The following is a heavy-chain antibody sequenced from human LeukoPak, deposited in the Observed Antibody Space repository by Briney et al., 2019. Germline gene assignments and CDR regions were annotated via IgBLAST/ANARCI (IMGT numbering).Heavy chain of an antibody. CDR1: GGSISSYY. J-gene: IGHJ3*02. V-gene: IGHV4-4*08. CDR2: IYTSGST. CDR3: ARVGIAAAGWAFDI. D-gene: IGHD6-13*01. Sequence: SETLSLTCTVSGGSISSYYWSWIRQPPGKGLEWIGYIYTSGSTNYNPSLKSRVTISVDTSKNQFSLKLSSVTAADTAVYYCARVGIAAAGWAFDIWGQGTMVTVSS.